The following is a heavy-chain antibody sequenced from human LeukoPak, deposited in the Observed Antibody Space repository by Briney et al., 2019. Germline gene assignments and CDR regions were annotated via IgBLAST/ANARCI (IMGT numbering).Heavy chain of an antibody. CDR2: IYHSGST. Sequence: SETLSLTCTVSGGSISSGGYYWSWIRQPRGKGLEWIGYIYHSGSTYYNPSLKSRVTISVDRSKNQFSLKLSSVTAADTAVYYCARAGLYSSSSDYWGQGTLVTVSS. J-gene: IGHJ4*02. CDR3: ARAGLYSSSSDY. V-gene: IGHV4-30-2*01. D-gene: IGHD6-6*01. CDR1: GGSISSGGYY.